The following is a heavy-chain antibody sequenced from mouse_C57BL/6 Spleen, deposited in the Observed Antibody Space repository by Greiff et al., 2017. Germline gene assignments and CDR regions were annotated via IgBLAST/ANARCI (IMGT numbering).Heavy chain of an antibody. CDR1: GFTFSSYA. CDR3: ARGSGTRGSFDY. CDR2: ISDGGSYT. Sequence: EVKLMESGGGLVKPGGSLKLSCAASGFTFSSYAMSWVRQTPEKRLEWVATISDGGSYTYYPDNVKGRFTISRDNAKNNLYLQMSHLKSEDTAMYYCARGSGTRGSFDYWGQGTTLTVSS. J-gene: IGHJ2*01. D-gene: IGHD4-1*01. V-gene: IGHV5-4*03.